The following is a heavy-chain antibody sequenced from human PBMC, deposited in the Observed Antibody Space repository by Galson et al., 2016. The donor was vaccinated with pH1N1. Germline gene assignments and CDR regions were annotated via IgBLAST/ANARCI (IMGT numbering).Heavy chain of an antibody. CDR2: IYLGDSDT. Sequence: QSGAEVKKPGESLKISCKGSGYSFSNSWIVWVRQMPGKGLEWMGIIYLGDSDTTNSPSFQGQVTISADKSISTAYLQWSSLKASDTAIYYCATPRGSSSLAFDYWGQGTRVTVSS. D-gene: IGHD1-26*01. J-gene: IGHJ4*02. CDR3: ATPRGSSSLAFDY. CDR1: GYSFSNSW. V-gene: IGHV5-51*01.